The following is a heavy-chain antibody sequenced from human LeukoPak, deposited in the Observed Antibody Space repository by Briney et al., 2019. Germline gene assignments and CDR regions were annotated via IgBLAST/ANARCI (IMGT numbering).Heavy chain of an antibody. CDR1: GYRFTSYW. V-gene: IGHV5-10-1*01. CDR2: IDPGASYT. J-gene: IGHJ4*02. D-gene: IGHD5-18*01. Sequence: GESLKISCESSGYRFTSYWITWVRQMPGKGLEWMGSIDPGASYTNYSPSIQGHVSISFDKSISTAYLQWSSLKASDTAMYYCARGAYTYDYWGQGTLVTVSS. CDR3: ARGAYTYDY.